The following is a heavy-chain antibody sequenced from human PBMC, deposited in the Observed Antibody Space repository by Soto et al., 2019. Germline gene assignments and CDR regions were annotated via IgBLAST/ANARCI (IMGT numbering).Heavy chain of an antibody. D-gene: IGHD2-15*01. Sequence: PGGSLRLSCAASGFTFSSYSMNWVRQAPGKGLEWVSSISSSSSYIYYADSVKGRFTISRDNAKNSLCLQMNSLRAEDTAVYYCASDPIGYCSGGSCNYPSYWGQGTLVTVSS. CDR2: ISSSSSYI. CDR3: ASDPIGYCSGGSCNYPSY. CDR1: GFTFSSYS. V-gene: IGHV3-21*01. J-gene: IGHJ4*02.